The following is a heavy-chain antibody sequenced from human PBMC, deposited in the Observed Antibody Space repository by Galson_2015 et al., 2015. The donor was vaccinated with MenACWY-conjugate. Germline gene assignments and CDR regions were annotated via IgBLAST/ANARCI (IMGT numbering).Heavy chain of an antibody. J-gene: IGHJ4*02. Sequence: SLRLSCEASGFTLSSYAMSWVRQAPGKGLEWVSTISGDGGTTYYADSVKGRFTISRDISKNTLYLQMNSLRAEDTAVYYCAKDYFGSSSWYGGIDYWGQGTLVTVSS. D-gene: IGHD6-13*01. V-gene: IGHV3-23*01. CDR3: AKDYFGSSSWYGGIDY. CDR2: ISGDGGTT. CDR1: GFTLSSYA.